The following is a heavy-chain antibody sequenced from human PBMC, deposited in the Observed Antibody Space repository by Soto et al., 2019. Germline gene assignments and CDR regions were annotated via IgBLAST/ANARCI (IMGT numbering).Heavy chain of an antibody. J-gene: IGHJ2*01. Sequence: QVQLQESGPGLVKPSQTLSLTCTVSGGSISSGGYYWSWIRQHPGKGLEWIGYIYYSGSTYYNPSLNSRVTISVDTSKTPFSLKLSSVTAADTAVYYCARRTVPGSFDLWGRGTLVTVSS. CDR2: IYYSGST. V-gene: IGHV4-31*03. D-gene: IGHD4-4*01. CDR1: GGSISSGGYY. CDR3: ARRTVPGSFDL.